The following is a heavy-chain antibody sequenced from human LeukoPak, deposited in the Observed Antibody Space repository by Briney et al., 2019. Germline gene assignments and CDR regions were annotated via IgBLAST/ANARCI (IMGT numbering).Heavy chain of an antibody. V-gene: IGHV3-23*01. D-gene: IGHD3-10*01. CDR3: AKDNQWFGGLLFDY. Sequence: AGSLRLSCAASGFTFSSYAMSWVRQAPGKGLEWVSAISGSGGNTYYADSMKGRFTISRDNSKNTLYLQMNSLRAEDTAVYYCAKDNQWFGGLLFDYWGQGTLVTVSS. CDR2: ISGSGGNT. CDR1: GFTFSSYA. J-gene: IGHJ4*02.